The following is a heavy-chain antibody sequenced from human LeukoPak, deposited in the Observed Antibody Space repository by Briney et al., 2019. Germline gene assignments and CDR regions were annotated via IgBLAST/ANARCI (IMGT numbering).Heavy chain of an antibody. CDR3: ARVLRDCGGDCYLDY. CDR2: ISYDGSNK. CDR1: GFTFSSYA. D-gene: IGHD2-21*02. J-gene: IGHJ4*02. Sequence: LAGGSLRLSCAASGFTFSSYAMHWVRQAPGKGLEWVAVISYDGSNKYYADSVRGRFTISRDNSKNTLYLQMNSLRAEDTAVYYCARVLRDCGGDCYLDYWGQGTLVTVSS. V-gene: IGHV3-30-3*01.